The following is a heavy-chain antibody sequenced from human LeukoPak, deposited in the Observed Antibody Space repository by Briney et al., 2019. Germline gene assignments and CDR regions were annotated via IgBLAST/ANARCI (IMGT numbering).Heavy chain of an antibody. CDR3: AKGPPTSYSSGWYLYGMDV. V-gene: IGHV3-7*01. CDR1: GFTFSSYW. J-gene: IGHJ6*02. Sequence: QAGGSLRLSCAASGFTFSSYWMSWVRQAPGKGLEWVANIKQDGSDKYYVDSVEGRFTISRDNAKNSLYLQMNSLRAEDTAVYYCAKGPPTSYSSGWYLYGMDVWGQGTTVTVSS. CDR2: IKQDGSDK. D-gene: IGHD6-19*01.